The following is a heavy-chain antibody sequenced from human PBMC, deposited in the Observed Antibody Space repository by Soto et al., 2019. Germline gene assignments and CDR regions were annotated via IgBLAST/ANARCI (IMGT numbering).Heavy chain of an antibody. J-gene: IGHJ5*02. CDR2: IYYSRST. Sequence: QVQLQESGPGLVKPSQTLSLTCTVSGGSISSGDYYWSWLRQPPGKGLGWIGYIYYSRSTYYNPSLKGRVTISVDTSKNQFSLKLSSVTAADTAVYYCDRERPDGSRLDPWGQGTLVTVSS. CDR1: GGSISSGDYY. V-gene: IGHV4-30-4*01. CDR3: DRERPDGSRLDP. D-gene: IGHD6-13*01.